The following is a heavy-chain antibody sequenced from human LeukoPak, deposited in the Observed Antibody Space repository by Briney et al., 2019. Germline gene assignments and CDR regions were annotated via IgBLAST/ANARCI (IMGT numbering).Heavy chain of an antibody. CDR1: GFTFSSYA. D-gene: IGHD3-22*01. V-gene: IGHV3-23*01. J-gene: IGHJ4*02. Sequence: GGSLRLSCAASGFTFSSYAMSWVRQAPGKWLEWVSVISGRGGTTHYADSVKGRFTISRDNSKNTLSLQMNSLRAEDTAVYYCARDYYDSSGYYGVDYWGQGTLVTVSS. CDR2: ISGRGGTT. CDR3: ARDYYDSSGYYGVDY.